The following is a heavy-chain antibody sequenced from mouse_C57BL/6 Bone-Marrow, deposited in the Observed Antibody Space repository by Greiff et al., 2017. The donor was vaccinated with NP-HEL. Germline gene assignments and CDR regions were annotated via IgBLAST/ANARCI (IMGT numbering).Heavy chain of an antibody. CDR2: ISYSGST. D-gene: IGHD2-2*01. CDR3: ARSPLWLRRNYYAMDY. Sequence: EVKLVESGPGLAKPSQTLSLTCSVTGYSITSDYWHWIRKFPGNKLEYMGYISYSGSTYYNPSLKSRISITRDTSKNQYYLQLNSVTTEETATYYCARSPLWLRRNYYAMDYWGQGTSVTVSS. CDR1: GYSITSDY. V-gene: IGHV3-8*01. J-gene: IGHJ4*01.